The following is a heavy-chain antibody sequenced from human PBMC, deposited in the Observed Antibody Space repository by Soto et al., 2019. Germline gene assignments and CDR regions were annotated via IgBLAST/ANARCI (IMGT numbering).Heavy chain of an antibody. D-gene: IGHD6-19*01. J-gene: IGHJ4*02. Sequence: VQLVESGGGLVQPGRSLRLSCAASGFTFDDYAMHWVRQAPGKGLEWVSGISWNSGSIGYADSVKGLFTISRDNAKNSLYLQMNSLRAEDTALYFCAKVGIAVAGKVDYWGQGTLVTVSS. CDR2: ISWNSGSI. V-gene: IGHV3-9*01. CDR3: AKVGIAVAGKVDY. CDR1: GFTFDDYA.